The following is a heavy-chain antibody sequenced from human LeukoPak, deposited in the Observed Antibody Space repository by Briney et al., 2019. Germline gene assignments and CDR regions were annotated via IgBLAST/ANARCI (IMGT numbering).Heavy chain of an antibody. J-gene: IGHJ4*02. CDR1: GYTFTGYY. D-gene: IGHD3-3*01. CDR2: INPNSGGT. V-gene: IGHV1-2*02. CDR3: ARGYFYDFFYFDY. Sequence: GASVKVSCKASGYTFTGYYMHWVRQAPGQGLEWMGWINPNSGGTNYAQKFQGRVTMTRDTSISTAYMELSRLRSDDTAVYYCARGYFYDFFYFDYWGQGTLVTVSS.